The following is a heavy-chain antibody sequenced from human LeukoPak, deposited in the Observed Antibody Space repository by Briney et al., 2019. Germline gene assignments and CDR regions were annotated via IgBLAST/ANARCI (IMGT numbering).Heavy chain of an antibody. CDR1: GFTFSSYS. CDR2: ISSSSSTI. J-gene: IGHJ3*02. D-gene: IGHD6-6*01. V-gene: IGHV3-48*04. CDR3: ARYKQLARPNDAFDI. Sequence: GGSLRLSCAASGFTFSSYSMNWVRQAPGKGLEWVSYISSSSSTIYYADSVKGRFTISRDNAKNSLYLQMNSLRAEDTAVYYCARYKQLARPNDAFDIWGQGTMVTVSS.